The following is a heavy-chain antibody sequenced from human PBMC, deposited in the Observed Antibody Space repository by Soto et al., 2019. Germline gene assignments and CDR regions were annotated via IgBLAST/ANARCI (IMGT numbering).Heavy chain of an antibody. CDR3: AKEDYDSSGSLTPVFDY. CDR1: GFTFSSYA. CDR2: ISGSGGST. Sequence: GGSLRLSCAASGFTFSSYAMSWVRQAPGKGLEWVSAISGSGGSTYYADSVKGRFTISRDNSKNTLYLQMNSLRAEDTAVYYCAKEDYDSSGSLTPVFDYRGQGTLVTVSS. D-gene: IGHD3-22*01. J-gene: IGHJ4*02. V-gene: IGHV3-23*01.